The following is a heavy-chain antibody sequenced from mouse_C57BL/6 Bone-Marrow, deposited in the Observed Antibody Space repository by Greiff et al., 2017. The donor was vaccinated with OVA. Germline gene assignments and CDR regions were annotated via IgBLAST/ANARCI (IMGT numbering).Heavy chain of an antibody. CDR2: LWSGGST. V-gene: IGHV2-2*01. CDR1: GFSLTSYG. Sequence: VQLQQSGPGLVQPSQSLSITCTVSGFSLTSYGVHWVRQSPGKGLEWLGVLWSGGSTDYNAAFISRLSISKDNSKSQVFFKMNSLQADDTAIYYCARNFYYYGSSHYYAMDYWGQGTSVTVSS. CDR3: ARNFYYYGSSHYYAMDY. D-gene: IGHD1-1*01. J-gene: IGHJ4*01.